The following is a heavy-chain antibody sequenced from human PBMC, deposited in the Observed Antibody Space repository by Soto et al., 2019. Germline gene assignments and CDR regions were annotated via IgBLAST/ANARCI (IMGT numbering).Heavy chain of an antibody. V-gene: IGHV1-69*06. CDR2: IIPIFGTA. D-gene: IGHD3-16*01. Sequence: SVKVSCKASGGTFSSYAISWVRQAPGQGLEWMGGIIPIFGTANYAQKFQVRVTITADKSTSTAYMELSSLRSEDTAVYYCASSIYTHAFDIWGQGTMVTVSS. J-gene: IGHJ3*02. CDR1: GGTFSSYA. CDR3: ASSIYTHAFDI.